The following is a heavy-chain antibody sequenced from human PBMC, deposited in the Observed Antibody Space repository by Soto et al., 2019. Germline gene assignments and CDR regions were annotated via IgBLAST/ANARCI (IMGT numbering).Heavy chain of an antibody. J-gene: IGHJ5*02. D-gene: IGHD5-12*01. Sequence: GGSLRLSCAASGFTFSSYAMSWVRQAPGKGLEWVSAISGSGGSTYYADSVKGRFTISRDNSKNTLYLQMNSLRAEDTAVYYCAKDSRGYSGYDATVWFDPWGQGTLVTVSS. CDR1: GFTFSSYA. V-gene: IGHV3-23*01. CDR3: AKDSRGYSGYDATVWFDP. CDR2: ISGSGGST.